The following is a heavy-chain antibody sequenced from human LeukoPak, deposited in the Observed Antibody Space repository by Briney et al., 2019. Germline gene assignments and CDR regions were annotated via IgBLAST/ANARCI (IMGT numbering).Heavy chain of an antibody. D-gene: IGHD4-17*01. CDR2: ISLSDSTI. V-gene: IGHV3-11*01. CDR1: GFTFSDYY. Sequence: GSLRLSCAASGFTFSDYYMNWIRQAPGKGLEWVSYISLSDSTIYYADSVKGRFTISRDNAKNSLYLQMNSLRAEDTAVYYCARDPGLDDYGDPGVYYYYYMDVWGKGTTVTVSS. CDR3: ARDPGLDDYGDPGVYYYYYMDV. J-gene: IGHJ6*03.